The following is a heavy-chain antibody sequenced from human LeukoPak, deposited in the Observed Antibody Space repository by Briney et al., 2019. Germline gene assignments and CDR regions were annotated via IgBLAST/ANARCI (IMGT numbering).Heavy chain of an antibody. CDR3: ARSGVFGPYFDY. Sequence: ASVKVSCKASGYTFTSYYMHWVRQAPGQGLEWMGIINPSGGSTSYAQKFQGRVTMTRDTSTSTVYMALSSLRSEDTAVYYCARSGVFGPYFDYWGQGTLVTVSS. CDR1: GYTFTSYY. V-gene: IGHV1-46*01. CDR2: INPSGGST. D-gene: IGHD3-10*01. J-gene: IGHJ4*02.